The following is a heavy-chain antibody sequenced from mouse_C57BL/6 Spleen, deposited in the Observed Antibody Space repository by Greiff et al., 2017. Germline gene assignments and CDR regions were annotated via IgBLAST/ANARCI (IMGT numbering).Heavy chain of an antibody. CDR1: GYTFTSYW. CDR3: ARANWSYYFDY. V-gene: IGHV1-64*01. Sequence: QVQLQQPGAELVKPGASVKLSCKASGYTFTSYWMHWVKQRPGQGLEWIGMIHPNSGSTNYNEKFKSKATLAVDKSPSTAYMQLSSLTSEDSAVYYCARANWSYYFDYWGQGTTLTVSS. D-gene: IGHD4-1*01. CDR2: IHPNSGST. J-gene: IGHJ2*01.